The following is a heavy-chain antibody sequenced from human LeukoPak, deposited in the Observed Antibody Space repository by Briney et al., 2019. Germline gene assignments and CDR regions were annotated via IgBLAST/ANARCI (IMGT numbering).Heavy chain of an antibody. CDR2: INHSGST. J-gene: IGHJ4*02. CDR3: AREGVVGTLDY. CDR1: GGSFSGYY. D-gene: IGHD1-26*01. Sequence: SETLSLTCAVYGGSFSGYYWSWIRQPPGKGLEWIGEINHSGSTNYNPSLKSRVTISVDTSKNQFSLKLGSVTAADTAVYYCAREGVVGTLDYWGQGTLVTVSS. V-gene: IGHV4-34*01.